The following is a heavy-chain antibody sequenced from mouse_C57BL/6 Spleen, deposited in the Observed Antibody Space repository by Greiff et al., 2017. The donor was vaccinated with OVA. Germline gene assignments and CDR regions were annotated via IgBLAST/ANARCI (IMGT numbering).Heavy chain of an antibody. J-gene: IGHJ4*01. Sequence: VQLQQSGAELVMPGASVKLSCKASGYTFTSYWMPWVKQRPGQGLEWIGEIDPSDSYTNYNQKFKGKSTLTVDKSSSTAYMQLSSLTSEDSAVYYCARADYGSSSYAMDYWGQGTSVTVSS. CDR1: GYTFTSYW. V-gene: IGHV1-69*01. CDR3: ARADYGSSSYAMDY. D-gene: IGHD1-1*01. CDR2: IDPSDSYT.